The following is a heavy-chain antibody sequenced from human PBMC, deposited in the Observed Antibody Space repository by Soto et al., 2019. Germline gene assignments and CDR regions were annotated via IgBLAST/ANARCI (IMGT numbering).Heavy chain of an antibody. J-gene: IGHJ4*01. CDR3: APTRYDYGDDAVGY. Sequence: PGGSLRLSCVASGFIFDKYAMTWVRQAPGKGLEWVSSISGSSSTTYYADSVKGRFTISRDGSKNTLFLHMSALRAEDTAVYYCAPTRYDYGDDAVGYWGQGTLVTVSS. V-gene: IGHV3-23*01. CDR2: ISGSSSTT. CDR1: GFIFDKYA. D-gene: IGHD4-17*01.